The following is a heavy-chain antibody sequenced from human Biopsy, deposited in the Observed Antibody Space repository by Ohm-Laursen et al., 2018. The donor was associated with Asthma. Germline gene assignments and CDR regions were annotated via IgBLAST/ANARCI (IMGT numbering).Heavy chain of an antibody. J-gene: IGHJ4*02. CDR3: ARKAGSCISRTCYSLDF. V-gene: IGHV1-69*13. D-gene: IGHD2-15*01. CDR2: INSVFGTT. Sequence: SVKVSCKSLGGTFNTYVIGWVRQAPGQGLGWMGGINSVFGTTTYPQKFQDRVTITADVSTSTVYMELGSLRSEATAVYYCARKAGSCISRTCYSLDFWGQGTLVTVSS. CDR1: GGTFNTYV.